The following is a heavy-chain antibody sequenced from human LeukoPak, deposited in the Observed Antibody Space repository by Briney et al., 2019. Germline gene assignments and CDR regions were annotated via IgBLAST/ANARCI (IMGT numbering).Heavy chain of an antibody. CDR2: IYYSGST. Sequence: TSQTLSLTCTVSGGSISSGGYYWSWIRQHPGKGLEWIGHIYYSGSTYYNPSLKSRVTISVDTSKNQFSLKLSSVTAADTAVYYCARVTPTYGSGREWFDPWGQGTLVTVSS. CDR1: GGSISSGGYY. CDR3: ARVTPTYGSGREWFDP. V-gene: IGHV4-31*03. J-gene: IGHJ5*02. D-gene: IGHD3-10*01.